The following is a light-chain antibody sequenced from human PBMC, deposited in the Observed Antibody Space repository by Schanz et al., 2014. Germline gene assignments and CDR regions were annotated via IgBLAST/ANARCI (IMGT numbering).Light chain of an antibody. V-gene: IGLV1-51*01. J-gene: IGLJ3*02. CDR2: DNH. CDR3: ATWHSTLYAGV. CDR1: SSEIGDNY. Sequence: QSVLTQPPSVSAAPGQKVTISCSGSSSEIGDNYVSWYQHIPGTAPKVLIYDNHYRPSGIPDRFSGSKSGTSATLDITGLQTGDEADYYCATWHSTLYAGVFGGGTKLTVL.